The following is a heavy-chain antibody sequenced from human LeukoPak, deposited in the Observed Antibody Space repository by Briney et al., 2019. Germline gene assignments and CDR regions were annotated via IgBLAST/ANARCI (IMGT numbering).Heavy chain of an antibody. Sequence: ASVKVSCKASGGTFSSYAISWVRQAPGQGLEWMGRIIPIFGTANYAQKFQGRVTTTTDESTSTAYMELSSLRSEDTAVYYCARVQVGATDFGYMDVWGKRTTVTVSS. CDR1: GGTFSSYA. V-gene: IGHV1-69*05. J-gene: IGHJ6*03. CDR3: ARVQVGATDFGYMDV. CDR2: IIPIFGTA. D-gene: IGHD1-26*01.